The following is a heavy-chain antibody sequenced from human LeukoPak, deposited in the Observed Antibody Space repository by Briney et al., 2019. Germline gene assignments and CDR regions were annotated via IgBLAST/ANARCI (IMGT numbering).Heavy chain of an antibody. CDR3: ARGRYSSGWYPRD. D-gene: IGHD6-19*01. Sequence: PSETLSLTCTVSGGSVSSGSYYWIWIRQPPGKGLEWIGYIYYSGSTNYNPSLKSRVTISVDTSKNQFSLKLSSVTAADTAVYYCARGRYSSGWYPRDWGQGTLVTVSS. CDR2: IYYSGST. CDR1: GGSVSSGSYY. J-gene: IGHJ4*02. V-gene: IGHV4-61*01.